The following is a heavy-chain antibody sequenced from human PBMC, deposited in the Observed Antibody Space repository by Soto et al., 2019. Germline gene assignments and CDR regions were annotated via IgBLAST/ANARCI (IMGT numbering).Heavy chain of an antibody. CDR3: ARAREDYGGIYYSDY. CDR1: GYTFTSYG. D-gene: IGHD4-17*01. V-gene: IGHV1-18*01. CDR2: ISAYNGNT. Sequence: ASVKVSCKASGYTFTSYGISWVRQAPGQGLEWMGWISAYNGNTNYAQKLQGRVTMTTDTSTSTAYMELRSLRSEDTAVYYCARAREDYGGIYYSDYWGQGTLVTVSS. J-gene: IGHJ4*02.